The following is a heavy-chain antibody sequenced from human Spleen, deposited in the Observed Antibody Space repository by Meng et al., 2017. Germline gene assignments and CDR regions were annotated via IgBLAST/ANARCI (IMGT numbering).Heavy chain of an antibody. CDR2: IYTSGST. V-gene: IGHV4-4*07. D-gene: IGHD6-13*01. Sequence: SETLSLTCTVSGGSISSYYWSWIRQPAGKGLEWIGRIYTSGSTNYNPSLKSRVTMSVDTSKNQFSLKLSSVTAADTAVYYCARDGVIAAAGTGIDYWGQGTLVTVSS. CDR1: GGSISSYY. J-gene: IGHJ4*02. CDR3: ARDGVIAAAGTGIDY.